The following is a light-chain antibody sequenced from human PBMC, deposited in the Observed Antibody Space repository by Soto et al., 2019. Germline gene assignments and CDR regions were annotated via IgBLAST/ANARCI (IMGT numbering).Light chain of an antibody. CDR3: QSYDDSLRGVI. CDR1: SSNIGAGYD. CDR2: GNT. J-gene: IGLJ2*01. Sequence: QSVLTQPPSVSGAPGQRVTISCTGSSSNIGAGYDVHWYQKLPGTAPKLLILGNTHRPSGVPDRFSASKSGTSASLAITGLQAEDEADYYCQSYDDSLRGVIFGGGTKLTVL. V-gene: IGLV1-40*01.